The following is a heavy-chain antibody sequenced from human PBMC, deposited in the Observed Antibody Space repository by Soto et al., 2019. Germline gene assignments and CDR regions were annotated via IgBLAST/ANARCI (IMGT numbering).Heavy chain of an antibody. CDR3: AREGVATRYYGMDV. V-gene: IGHV3-33*01. CDR2: IWYDGSNK. Sequence: GGSLRLSCAASGFTFSSYGMHWVRQAPGKGLEWVAVIWYDGSNKYYADSVKGRFTISRDNSKNTLYLQMNSLRAEDTAVYYCAREGVATRYYGMDVWGQGTTVTVSS. J-gene: IGHJ6*02. D-gene: IGHD5-12*01. CDR1: GFTFSSYG.